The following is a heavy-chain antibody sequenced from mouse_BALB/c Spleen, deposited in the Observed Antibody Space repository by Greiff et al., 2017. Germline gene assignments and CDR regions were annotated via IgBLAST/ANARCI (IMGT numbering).Heavy chain of an antibody. J-gene: IGHJ4*01. CDR3: AKDGNPYAMDY. CDR1: GFTFSDYG. D-gene: IGHD2-1*01. Sequence: EVMLVESGGGLVQPGGSRKLSCAASGFTFSDYGMAWVRQAPGKGPEWVAFISNLAYSIYYADTVTGRFTISRENAKNTLYLEMSSLRSEDTAMYYRAKDGNPYAMDYWGQGTSVTVSS. CDR2: ISNLAYSI. V-gene: IGHV5-15*02.